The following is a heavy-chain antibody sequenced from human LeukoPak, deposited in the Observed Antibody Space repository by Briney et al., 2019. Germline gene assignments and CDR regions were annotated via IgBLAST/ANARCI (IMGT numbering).Heavy chain of an antibody. CDR2: VYYSGST. CDR1: GGSISSGGYY. Sequence: PSQTLSLTCTVAGGSISSGGYYWSWIRQLPGKGLKWIGNVYYSGSTYYNPSLESRLTISVDTSRMQFSLQLSSVTAADTAVYYCARQPILSDYYSSGSSPFDYWGQGTLVTVSS. V-gene: IGHV4-31*03. J-gene: IGHJ4*02. D-gene: IGHD3-10*01. CDR3: ARQPILSDYYSSGSSPFDY.